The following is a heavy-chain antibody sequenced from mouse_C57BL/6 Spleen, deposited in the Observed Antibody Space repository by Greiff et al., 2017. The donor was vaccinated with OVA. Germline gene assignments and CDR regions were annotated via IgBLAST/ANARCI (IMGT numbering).Heavy chain of an antibody. D-gene: IGHD2-1*01. V-gene: IGHV1-69*01. CDR2: IDPSDSYT. J-gene: IGHJ3*01. Sequence: QVQLQQPGAELVMPGASVKLSCKASGYTFTSYWMHWVKQRPGQGLEWIGEIDPSDSYTNYNQKFKGKSTLTVDKSSSTAYMQLSSLTSEDSAVYYFAALDYGNYLFAYWGQGTLVTVSA. CDR3: AALDYGNYLFAY. CDR1: GYTFTSYW.